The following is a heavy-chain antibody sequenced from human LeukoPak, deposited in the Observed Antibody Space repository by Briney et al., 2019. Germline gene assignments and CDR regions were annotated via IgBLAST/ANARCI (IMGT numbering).Heavy chain of an antibody. Sequence: ASVKVSCKASGGTFSSYTISWVRQAPGQGLEWMGRTIPILGIANFAQRFQGRVTITADKSTSTAYMELSSMTSEDTAVYYCARDGDAFDIWGQGTMVTVSS. CDR1: GGTFSSYT. CDR2: TIPILGIA. J-gene: IGHJ3*02. V-gene: IGHV1-69*04. CDR3: ARDGDAFDI.